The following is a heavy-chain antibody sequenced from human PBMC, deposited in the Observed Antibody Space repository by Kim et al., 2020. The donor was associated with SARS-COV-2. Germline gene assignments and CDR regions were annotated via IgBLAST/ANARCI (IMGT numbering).Heavy chain of an antibody. D-gene: IGHD2-21*02. V-gene: IGHV4-34*01. CDR2: INHSGST. CDR1: GGSFSGYY. Sequence: SETLSLTCAVYGGSFSGYYWSWIRQPPGKGLEWIGEINHSGSTNYNPSLKSRVTISVDTSKNQFSLKLSSVTAADTAVYYCARGLSCGGGDCYSSWFDPWGQGTLVTVSS. J-gene: IGHJ5*02. CDR3: ARGLSCGGGDCYSSWFDP.